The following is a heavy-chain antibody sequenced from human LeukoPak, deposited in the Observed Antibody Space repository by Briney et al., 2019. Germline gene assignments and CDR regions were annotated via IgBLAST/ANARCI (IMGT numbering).Heavy chain of an antibody. D-gene: IGHD1-26*01. J-gene: IGHJ3*02. CDR2: ISSSSSYI. V-gene: IGHV3-21*01. CDR3: AREIVGVAESGAFDI. Sequence: KPGGSLRLSCAASGFTFSSYSMTWVRQAPGKGLEWVSSISSSSSYIYYADSVKGRFTISRDNAKNSLYLQMNSLRAEDTAVYYCAREIVGVAESGAFDIWGQGTMVTVSS. CDR1: GFTFSSYS.